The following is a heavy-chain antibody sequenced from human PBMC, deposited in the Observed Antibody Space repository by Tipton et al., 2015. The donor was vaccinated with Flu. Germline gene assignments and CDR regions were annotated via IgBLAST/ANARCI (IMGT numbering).Heavy chain of an antibody. Sequence: TLSLTCAVSGDSISSDFYWAWIRQFPGKGLEWIGTVSRTGSTIYNPSLKSRVTISIDTSKNQFSLNMRSVTAADMAVYYCARRDYSNSVSDPKSWFDPWGQGTLVAVSS. J-gene: IGHJ5*02. D-gene: IGHD4-11*01. CDR1: GDSISSDFY. V-gene: IGHV4-38-2*01. CDR2: VSRTGST. CDR3: ARRDYSNSVSDPKSWFDP.